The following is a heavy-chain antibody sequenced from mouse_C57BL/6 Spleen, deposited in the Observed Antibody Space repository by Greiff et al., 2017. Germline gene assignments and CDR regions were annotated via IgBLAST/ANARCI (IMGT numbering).Heavy chain of an antibody. V-gene: IGHV1-72*01. J-gene: IGHJ4*01. CDR2: IDPNRGGT. CDR3: AREGGVVGAMDY. Sequence: VQLVESGAELVKPGASVKLSCKASGYTFTSYWMHWVKQGPGRGLEWIGRIDPNRGGTKYNEKFKSKATLTVDKPSSTAYMQLSSLTSEASAVYYCAREGGVVGAMDYWGQGTSVTVSS. D-gene: IGHD1-1*01. CDR1: GYTFTSYW.